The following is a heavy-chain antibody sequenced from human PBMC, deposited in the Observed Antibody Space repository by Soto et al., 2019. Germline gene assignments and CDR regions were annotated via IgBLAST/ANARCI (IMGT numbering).Heavy chain of an antibody. CDR3: ARVSMITFGGVIVPPAPSNWFDP. D-gene: IGHD3-16*02. V-gene: IGHV4-30-4*01. J-gene: IGHJ5*02. CDR1: GGSISSGDYY. Sequence: SETLSLTCTVSGGSISSGDYYWSWIRQPPGKGLEWIGYIYYSGSTYYNPSLKSRVTISVDTSKNQFSLKLSSVTAADTAVYYCARVSMITFGGVIVPPAPSNWFDPWGQGTLVTVSS. CDR2: IYYSGST.